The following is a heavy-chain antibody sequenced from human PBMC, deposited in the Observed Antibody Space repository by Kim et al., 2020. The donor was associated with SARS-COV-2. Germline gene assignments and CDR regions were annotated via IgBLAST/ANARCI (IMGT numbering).Heavy chain of an antibody. CDR2: ISSSSTTI. CDR3: ARARAPYANYPIDY. D-gene: IGHD2-8*01. J-gene: IGHJ4*02. CDR1: GFTFSSYS. Sequence: GGSLRLSCVASGFTFSSYSMNWVRQAPGKGLEWVSYISSSSTTIYYAHSVKGRFTTSRDNAKNSLSLQMNSLRDDDTAVYYCARARAPYANYPIDYWGQG. V-gene: IGHV3-48*02.